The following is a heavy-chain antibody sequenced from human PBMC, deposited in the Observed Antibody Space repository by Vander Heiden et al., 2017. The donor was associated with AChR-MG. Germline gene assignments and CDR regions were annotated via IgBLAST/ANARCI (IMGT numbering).Heavy chain of an antibody. Sequence: EVQLVESGGGLVQPGRSLRLSCAASGFTFDDYAMHWVRQAPGKGLEWVSGISWNSGSIGYADSVKGRFTISRDNAKNSLYLQMNSLRAEDTALYYCAKGPLEAAAGTGYFQHWGQGTLVTVSS. D-gene: IGHD6-13*01. CDR1: GFTFDDYA. CDR2: ISWNSGSI. J-gene: IGHJ1*01. CDR3: AKGPLEAAAGTGYFQH. V-gene: IGHV3-9*01.